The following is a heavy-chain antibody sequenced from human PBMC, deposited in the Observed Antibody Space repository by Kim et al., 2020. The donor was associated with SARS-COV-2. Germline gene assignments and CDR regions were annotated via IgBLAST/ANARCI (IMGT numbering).Heavy chain of an antibody. D-gene: IGHD2-15*01. J-gene: IGHJ3*02. V-gene: IGHV3-21*01. CDR1: GFTFSSYS. CDR2: ISSSSSYI. Sequence: GGSLRLSCAASGFTFSSYSMNWVRQAPGKGLEWVSSISSSSSYIYYADSVKGRFTISRDNAKNSLYLQMNSLRAEDTAVYYCAREGLGYCSGGSCYPADDAFDIWGQGTMVTVSS. CDR3: AREGLGYCSGGSCYPADDAFDI.